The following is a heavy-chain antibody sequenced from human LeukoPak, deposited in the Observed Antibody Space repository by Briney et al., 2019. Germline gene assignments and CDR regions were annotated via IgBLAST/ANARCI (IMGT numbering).Heavy chain of an antibody. CDR3: ARRQLEYYYGSGRPAGGMDV. V-gene: IGHV5-10-1*01. CDR1: GYSFTSYW. Sequence: KPGESLRISCKGSGYSFTSYWISWVRQMPGKGLEWMGRIDPSDSYTNYSPSFQGHVTISADKSISTAYLQWSSLKASDTAMYYCARRQLEYYYGSGRPAGGMDVWGKGATVTGSS. D-gene: IGHD3-10*01. CDR2: IDPSDSYT. J-gene: IGHJ6*01.